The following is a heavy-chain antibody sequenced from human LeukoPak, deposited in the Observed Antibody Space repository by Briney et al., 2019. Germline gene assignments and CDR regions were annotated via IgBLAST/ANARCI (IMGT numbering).Heavy chain of an antibody. CDR2: ISYSGST. V-gene: IGHV4-39*01. CDR3: ARLTPFVSHSVAVLYFYYFGMDV. CDR1: GESFSGYY. Sequence: PSETLSLTCAVYGESFSGYYWDWIRQPPGKGLELIGSISYSGSTYYNPSLKSRVTISVDTSQNRFSLKLSSVTAADTAVYYCARLTPFVSHSVAVLYFYYFGMDVWGQGTTVTVSS. D-gene: IGHD6-19*01. J-gene: IGHJ6*02.